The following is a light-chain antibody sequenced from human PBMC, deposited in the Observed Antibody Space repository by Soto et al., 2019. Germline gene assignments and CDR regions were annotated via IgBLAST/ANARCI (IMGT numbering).Light chain of an antibody. CDR1: QGISSY. CDR2: AAS. Sequence: DIQLTQSPSFLSASVGDRVTITCRASQGISSYLAWYQLKPGQAPKVLIYAASTLQSGVPSRFSGSGYGTEFTLTISSLQPEDFATYYCHQLNSYPLTFGGGTTVEI. V-gene: IGKV1-9*01. J-gene: IGKJ4*01. CDR3: HQLNSYPLT.